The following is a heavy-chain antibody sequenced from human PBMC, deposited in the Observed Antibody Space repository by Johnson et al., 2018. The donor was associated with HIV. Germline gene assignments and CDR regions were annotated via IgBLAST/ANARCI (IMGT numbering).Heavy chain of an antibody. J-gene: IGHJ3*02. V-gene: IGHV3-30*02. Sequence: QVQLVESGGGVVQPGGSLRLSCAASGFTFSSNAMHWVRQAPGKGLEWVAFIVYDGSKKYYADSVKGRFTISRDNAKNSLYLQMTSLRAVDTALYYCAKDTLLTPPFHITELQGAFDIWGPGTMVTVSS. CDR3: AKDTLLTPPFHITELQGAFDI. CDR2: IVYDGSKK. D-gene: IGHD1-14*01. CDR1: GFTFSSNA.